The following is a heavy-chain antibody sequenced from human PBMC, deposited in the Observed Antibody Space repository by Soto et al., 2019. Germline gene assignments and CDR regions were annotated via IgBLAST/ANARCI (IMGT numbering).Heavy chain of an antibody. J-gene: IGHJ5*02. CDR1: GDSIRRSSSY. CDR3: ARQRNSSSSGYAT. V-gene: IGHV4-39*01. CDR2: ISYSGST. D-gene: IGHD5-12*01. Sequence: QLQLQESGPGLVKPSENLSLTCTVSGDSIRRSSSYWGWVRQPPGKGLEWIGTISYSGSTYYNPSLESRVTISVDTSRNQFSLNLSSVTAADTAVYYCARQRNSSSSGYATWGQGTLVTVSS.